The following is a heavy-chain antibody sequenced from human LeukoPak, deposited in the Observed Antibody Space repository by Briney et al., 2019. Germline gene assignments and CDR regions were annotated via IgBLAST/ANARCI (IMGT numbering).Heavy chain of an antibody. J-gene: IGHJ6*02. CDR3: ARDSDSDV. CDR2: IISSSTHI. Sequence: PGGSLRLSCAASGFTFSSHMMNWVPQAPGRGLEWVSSIISSSTHISYADSLKGRCTISRDNAKNSLYLQMNSLRAEDTAVYYCARDSDSDVWGQGTTVTVSS. D-gene: IGHD3-3*01. CDR1: GFTFSSHM. V-gene: IGHV3-21*01.